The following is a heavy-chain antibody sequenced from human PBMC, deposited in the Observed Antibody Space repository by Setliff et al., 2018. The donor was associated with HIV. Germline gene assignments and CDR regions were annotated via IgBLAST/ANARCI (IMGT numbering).Heavy chain of an antibody. CDR1: GYTFMEYY. J-gene: IGHJ4*02. CDR2: ISPQRGDP. D-gene: IGHD1-1*01. Sequence: ASVKVSCKASGYTFMEYYIHWLRQAPGQGLEWMGWISPQRGDPKYAQNFEGRVTMTRDTSINPASMELSGLRSDDPAVYYCARQLSNSLESWGQGTPVTVSS. CDR3: ARQLSNSLES. V-gene: IGHV1-2*02.